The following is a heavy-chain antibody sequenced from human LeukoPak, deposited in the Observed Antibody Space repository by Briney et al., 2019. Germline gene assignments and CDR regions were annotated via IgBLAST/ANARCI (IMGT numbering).Heavy chain of an antibody. D-gene: IGHD3-3*01. J-gene: IGHJ4*02. CDR3: ARGGGRVFGVVISGGIDY. V-gene: IGHV4-4*07. Sequence: PSETLSLTCTVSGGSISSYYWSWIRQPAGKGLEWIGRIYTSGSTNYNPSLKSRVTISVDTSKNQFSLKLSSVTAADTAVYYCARGGGRVFGVVISGGIDYWGQGTLVTVSS. CDR1: GGSISSYY. CDR2: IYTSGST.